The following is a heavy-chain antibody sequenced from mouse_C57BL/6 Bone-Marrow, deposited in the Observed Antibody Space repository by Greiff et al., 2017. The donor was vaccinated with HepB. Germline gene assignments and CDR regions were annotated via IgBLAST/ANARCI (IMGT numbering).Heavy chain of an antibody. V-gene: IGHV2-2*01. Sequence: QVQLQQSGPGLVQPSQSLSITCTVSGFSLTSYGVHWVRQSPGKGLEWLGVIWSGGSTDYNAAFISRLSISKDNSKSQVFFKMNSLQADDTAIYYCARKCTVVAPYAMDYWGQGTSVTVSS. CDR3: ARKCTVVAPYAMDY. J-gene: IGHJ4*01. CDR1: GFSLTSYG. D-gene: IGHD1-1*01. CDR2: IWSGGST.